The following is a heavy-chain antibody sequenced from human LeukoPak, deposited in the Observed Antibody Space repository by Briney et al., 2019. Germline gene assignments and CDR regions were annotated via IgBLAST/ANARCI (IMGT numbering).Heavy chain of an antibody. D-gene: IGHD1-26*01. V-gene: IGHV3-53*01. J-gene: IGHJ4*02. CDR3: ASDLLY. CDR1: GVTVSSHY. Sequence: GGSLRLSCAASGVTVSSHYMNWVRRAPGKGLEWVSVIYGVDGTSYADSMKGRFTISRDNSKNTVYLQMNSLRAENTAGYYCASDLLYWVQGTVVTVSS. CDR2: IYGVDGT.